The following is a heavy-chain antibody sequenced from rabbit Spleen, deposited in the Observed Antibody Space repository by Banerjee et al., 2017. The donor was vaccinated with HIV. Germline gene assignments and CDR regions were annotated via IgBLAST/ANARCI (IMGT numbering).Heavy chain of an antibody. Sequence: LEESGGGLVQPEGSLTLTCIASGFDFSSNTMCWVRQAPGKGPEWIACIYNGDGSTYYASWVNGRFTISSHNAQNTLYLQLNSLTAADTATYFCVREAGYGGYGDANLWGQGTLVTVS. V-gene: IGHV1S47*01. J-gene: IGHJ4*01. CDR3: VREAGYGGYGDANL. D-gene: IGHD6-1*01. CDR2: IYNGDGST. CDR1: GFDFSSNT.